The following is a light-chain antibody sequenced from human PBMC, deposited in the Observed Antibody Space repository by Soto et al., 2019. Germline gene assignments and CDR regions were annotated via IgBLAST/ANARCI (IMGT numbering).Light chain of an antibody. V-gene: IGKV3-11*01. CDR3: QQRSNWPLT. CDR2: DAS. J-gene: IGKJ4*01. CDR1: QSVSSY. Sequence: EIVLTQSPATLSLSPGERATLSCRASQSVSSYLAWYQQKPGQAPRLLIYDASNRATGIPPRFSGSGSGTGFPLTISSLEPEDFAIYYCQQRSNWPLTFGGGTKVEIK.